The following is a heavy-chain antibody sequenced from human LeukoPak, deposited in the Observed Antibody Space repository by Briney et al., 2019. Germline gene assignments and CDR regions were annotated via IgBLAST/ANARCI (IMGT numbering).Heavy chain of an antibody. CDR1: GFTFSSYS. D-gene: IGHD4-17*01. J-gene: IGHJ4*02. V-gene: IGHV3-21*01. CDR2: ISSSSSYI. Sequence: GGSLRLSCAASGFTFSSYSMNWVRQAPGKGLEWVSSISSSSSYIYCADSVKGRFTISRDNAKNSLYLQMNSLRAEDTAAYYCARVGTTVTSVDYWGQGTLVTVSS. CDR3: ARVGTTVTSVDY.